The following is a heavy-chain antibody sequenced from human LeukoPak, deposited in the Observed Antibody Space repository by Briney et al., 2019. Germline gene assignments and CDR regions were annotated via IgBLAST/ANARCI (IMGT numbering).Heavy chain of an antibody. Sequence: ASVKVSCKXSGYTFTGYYIHWVRQAPGQGLEWMGWINPNSGGTTYAQKFQGRVTMTRDTSISTAYMDLSRLTSDDTAVYYCASNIRSYDFWSGPINWFDPWGQGTLVTVSS. J-gene: IGHJ5*02. D-gene: IGHD3-3*01. CDR1: GYTFTGYY. V-gene: IGHV1-2*02. CDR3: ASNIRSYDFWSGPINWFDP. CDR2: INPNSGGT.